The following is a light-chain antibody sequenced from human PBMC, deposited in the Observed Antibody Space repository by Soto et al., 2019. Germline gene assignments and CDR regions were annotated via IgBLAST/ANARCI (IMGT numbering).Light chain of an antibody. CDR3: QQHNNWLT. CDR2: GVS. Sequence: EIVLTHSPDTLSVCPGEIATLSCRASQSISRTLAWYQQKSGQPPRLLIYGVSTRATGIADRFSGSGSGTDFTLTISRLEPEDFAVYDCQQHNNWLTFGGGTKVDIK. J-gene: IGKJ4*01. V-gene: IGKV3D-15*01. CDR1: QSISRT.